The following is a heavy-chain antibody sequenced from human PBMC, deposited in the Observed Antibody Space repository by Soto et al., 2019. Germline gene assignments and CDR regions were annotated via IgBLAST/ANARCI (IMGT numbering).Heavy chain of an antibody. Sequence: SETLSLTCTVSGGSISSSSYYWGWIRQPPGKGLEWIGSIYYSGSTYYNPSLKSRVTISVDTSKNQFSLKLSSVTAAATAVYYCARVEALPYYYDSSGYYYFDYWGQGTLVTVSS. V-gene: IGHV4-39*07. CDR1: GGSISSSSYY. CDR2: IYYSGST. D-gene: IGHD3-22*01. CDR3: ARVEALPYYYDSSGYYYFDY. J-gene: IGHJ4*02.